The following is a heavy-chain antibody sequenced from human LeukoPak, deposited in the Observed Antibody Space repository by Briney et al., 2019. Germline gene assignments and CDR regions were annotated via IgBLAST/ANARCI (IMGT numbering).Heavy chain of an antibody. D-gene: IGHD6-25*01. J-gene: IGHJ4*02. CDR3: ARSPDRYSSGTFDY. CDR1: GGTFSSYA. CDR2: IIPIFGTA. V-gene: IGHV1-69*01. Sequence: GASVKVSCKASGGTFSSYAISWVRQAPGQGLAWMGGIIPIFGTANYAQKFQGRVTITADESTSTAYMELSSLRSEDTAVYYCARSPDRYSSGTFDYWGQGTLVTVSS.